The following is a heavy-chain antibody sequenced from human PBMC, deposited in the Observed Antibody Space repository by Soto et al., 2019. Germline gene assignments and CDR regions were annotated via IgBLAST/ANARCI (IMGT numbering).Heavy chain of an antibody. V-gene: IGHV3-74*01. D-gene: IGHD3-22*01. CDR1: GFTFSNNW. Sequence: EVHLVESGGGLVQPGGSLRLSCAASGFTFSNNWMHWVRQAPGKGPVWVSRINSDGTTTSYADSVKGRFTISRDNAKNTLYLKRNSLRTEDTAVYYCARFGTYYESSGFLYWGQGTLVTVSS. CDR2: INSDGTTT. CDR3: ARFGTYYESSGFLY. J-gene: IGHJ4*02.